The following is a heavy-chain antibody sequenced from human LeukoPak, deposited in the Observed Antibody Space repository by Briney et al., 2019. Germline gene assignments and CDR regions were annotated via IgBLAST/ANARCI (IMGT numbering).Heavy chain of an antibody. CDR2: INPSGGST. CDR3: ARDTHCSGGSCYSFDY. CDR1: GYTFTSYY. V-gene: IGHV1-46*01. D-gene: IGHD2-15*01. Sequence: ASVKVSCKASGYTFTSYYMHWVRQAPGQGLEWMGIINPSGGSTSYAQKSQGRVTMTRDTSTSTVYMELSSLRSEDTAVYYCARDTHCSGGSCYSFDYWGQGTLVTVSS. J-gene: IGHJ4*02.